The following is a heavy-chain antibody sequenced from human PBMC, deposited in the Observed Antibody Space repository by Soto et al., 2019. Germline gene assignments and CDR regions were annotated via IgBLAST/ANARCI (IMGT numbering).Heavy chain of an antibody. CDR3: ARDRLMLDGYRNFDY. CDR1: GLTFSSYA. Sequence: PVKVSSEASGLTFSSYAISWVRQAPGQGLEWLGGIIPIFGTANYGQKFQGRVTITADKSTRTAYMELSSLSSEDTAVYYCARDRLMLDGYRNFDYWCRGSLVTV. D-gene: IGHD5-12*01. J-gene: IGHJ4*02. CDR2: IIPIFGTA. V-gene: IGHV1-69*06.